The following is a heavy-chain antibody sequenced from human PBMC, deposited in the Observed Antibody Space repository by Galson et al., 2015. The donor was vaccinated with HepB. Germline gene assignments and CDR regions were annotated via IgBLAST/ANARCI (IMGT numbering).Heavy chain of an antibody. CDR3: AKDGARGDFDWLTYYYYGLGV. Sequence: SVKVSCKASGYTFTGYYMHWVRQAPGQGLECMGWINPNSGGTNYAQKFQGRVTMTRDTSIRTAYMELSRLRSDDTAVYYCAKDGARGDFDWLTYYYYGLGVWGQGSTVTVSS. V-gene: IGHV1-2*02. D-gene: IGHD3-9*01. J-gene: IGHJ6*02. CDR1: GYTFTGYY. CDR2: INPNSGGT.